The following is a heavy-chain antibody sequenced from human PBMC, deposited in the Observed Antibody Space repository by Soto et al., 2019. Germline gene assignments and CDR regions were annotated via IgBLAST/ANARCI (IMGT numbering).Heavy chain of an antibody. CDR3: ATKYYYILTRSTRTNWFDP. D-gene: IGHD3-9*01. CDR2: FDPEDGET. J-gene: IGHJ5*02. Sequence: ASVKVSCKVSGYTLTELSMHWVRQAPGKGLEWMGGFDPEDGETIYAQKFQGRVTMTEDTSTDTAYMELSSLRSEDTAVYYCATKYYYILTRSTRTNWFDPRAQGTPVTVSS. V-gene: IGHV1-24*01. CDR1: GYTLTELS.